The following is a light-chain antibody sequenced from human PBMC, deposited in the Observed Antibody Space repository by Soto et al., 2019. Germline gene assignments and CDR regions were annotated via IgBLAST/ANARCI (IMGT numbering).Light chain of an antibody. J-gene: IGKJ1*01. CDR1: QTISSSH. Sequence: EIVLTQSPGTLSLSPGERATLSCRASQTISSSHLAWYQQKPGQAPRLLIYGASSRATDIPDRFSGSGSGADFTLTISRLKPEAFAVYYCQHYDSSLRTFGPGTKVDIK. V-gene: IGKV3-20*01. CDR3: QHYDSSLRT. CDR2: GAS.